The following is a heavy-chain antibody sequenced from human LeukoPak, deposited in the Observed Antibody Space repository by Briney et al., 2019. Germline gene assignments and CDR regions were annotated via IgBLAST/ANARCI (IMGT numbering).Heavy chain of an antibody. V-gene: IGHV4-59*08. D-gene: IGHD2-15*01. CDR3: ARHIVVVVAARKNNWFDP. CDR1: GGSISSYY. Sequence: SETLSLTCTVSGGSISSYYWSWIRQPPGKGLEWIGYISYSGTTNYNPSLKSRVTISVDTSKNQFSLKLSSVTAADTAVYYCARHIVVVVAARKNNWFDPWGQGTLVTVSS. CDR2: ISYSGTT. J-gene: IGHJ5*02.